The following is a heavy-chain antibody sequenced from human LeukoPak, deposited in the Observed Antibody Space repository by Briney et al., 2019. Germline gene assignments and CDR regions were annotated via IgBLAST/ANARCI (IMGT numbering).Heavy chain of an antibody. CDR3: ASFAADKPNDY. Sequence: SETLPLTCTVSGGSISGYYWSWIRQPTGKGMEWIGYVYYSGSTNYNPSLKSRVTISVDTSKNQFSLQLTSVTPEDTAVYYCASFAADKPNDYWGQGTLVTVSS. CDR2: VYYSGST. D-gene: IGHD2-2*02. J-gene: IGHJ4*02. CDR1: GGSISGYY. V-gene: IGHV4-59*12.